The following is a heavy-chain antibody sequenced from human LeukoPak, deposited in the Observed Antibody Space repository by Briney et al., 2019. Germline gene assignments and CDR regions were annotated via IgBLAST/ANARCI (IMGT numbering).Heavy chain of an antibody. Sequence: PGRSLRLSCAASGFTFSSYGVHWVRQAPGKGLEWVAVIWYDGGNKYYADSVKGRFTISRDNSKNTLYLQMNSLRAEDTAVYYCAREDSSGYYGMDVWGQGTTVTVSS. J-gene: IGHJ6*02. CDR2: IWYDGGNK. D-gene: IGHD3-22*01. CDR1: GFTFSSYG. V-gene: IGHV3-33*01. CDR3: AREDSSGYYGMDV.